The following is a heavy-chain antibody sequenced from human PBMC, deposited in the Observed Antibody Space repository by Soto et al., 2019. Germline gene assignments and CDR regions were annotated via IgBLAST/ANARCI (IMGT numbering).Heavy chain of an antibody. CDR2: ISAYNGNT. Sequence: QVPLVQSGAEVKKPGASVKVSCKASGYTFTSYGISWVRQAPGQGLEWMGWISAYNGNTNYAQKLQGRVTMTTDTSTSTAYMELRSLRSDDTAVYYCARDRLGYCSGGSCYSGYWGQGTLVTVSS. CDR1: GYTFTSYG. J-gene: IGHJ4*02. CDR3: ARDRLGYCSGGSCYSGY. V-gene: IGHV1-18*01. D-gene: IGHD2-15*01.